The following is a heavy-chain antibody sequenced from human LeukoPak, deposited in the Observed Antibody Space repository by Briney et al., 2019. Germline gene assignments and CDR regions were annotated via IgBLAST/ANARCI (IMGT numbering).Heavy chain of an antibody. CDR1: GGSISSSSYY. CDR3: ATSLYSSGYVDY. D-gene: IGHD3-22*01. Sequence: LETLSLTCTVSGGSISSSSYYWGWIRQPPGKGLEWIGSIYYTGSTNYNPSLKSRVTLSADTSKSQFSLKLSSVTAADTAVYYCATSLYSSGYVDYWGQGTLVTVSS. J-gene: IGHJ4*02. V-gene: IGHV4-39*01. CDR2: IYYTGST.